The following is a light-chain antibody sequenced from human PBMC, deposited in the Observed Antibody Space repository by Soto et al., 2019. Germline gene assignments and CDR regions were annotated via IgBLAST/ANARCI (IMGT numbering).Light chain of an antibody. V-gene: IGKV1-5*01. CDR3: QQYNGYSTWT. CDR2: DAS. CDR1: QSVNIW. J-gene: IGKJ1*01. Sequence: DIQLTQSPSTLSASVGDRITLTCRASQSVNIWLAWYQQTPGKAPKILIFDASRLATGVPSRFSGSGSGTEFTLTISGLQPDDFATYYCQQYNGYSTWTFRQGTRVETK.